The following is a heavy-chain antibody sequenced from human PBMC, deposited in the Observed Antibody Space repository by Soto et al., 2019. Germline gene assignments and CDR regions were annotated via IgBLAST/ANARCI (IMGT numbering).Heavy chain of an antibody. CDR1: GFPFSSYA. D-gene: IGHD6-13*01. Sequence: GGSLSLSCAASGFPFSSYAMSWVRQAPGKGLEWVLGISGSGGSTFYADSVKGRFTISRDNSKNTLFLQMSSLRAEDTAVYYCARHQDSSTWYIYPIDYWGQGTLVTVSS. J-gene: IGHJ4*02. CDR3: ARHQDSSTWYIYPIDY. CDR2: ISGSGGST. V-gene: IGHV3-23*01.